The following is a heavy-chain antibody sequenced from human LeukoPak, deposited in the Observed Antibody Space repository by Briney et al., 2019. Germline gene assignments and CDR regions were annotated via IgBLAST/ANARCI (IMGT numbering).Heavy chain of an antibody. CDR2: IYTSEST. J-gene: IGHJ4*02. V-gene: IGHV4-61*02. D-gene: IGHD3-10*01. CDR1: GGSISSSNYY. CDR3: ARDKGSY. Sequence: PSQTLSLTCSVSGGSISSSNYYWSWIRQPAGKGLEWIGRIYTSESTNYNPSLKSRVTISVDTSRNQFSLKLSSVTAADTAVYYCARDKGSYWGQGTLVTVSS.